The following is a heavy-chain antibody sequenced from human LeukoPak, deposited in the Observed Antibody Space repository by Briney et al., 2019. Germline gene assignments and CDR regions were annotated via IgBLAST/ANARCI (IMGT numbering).Heavy chain of an antibody. CDR2: MNPNSGNT. CDR1: GYTFTSYD. J-gene: IGHJ4*02. V-gene: IGHV1-8*01. CDR3: ARGWGLGYCSAGTCYSDY. Sequence: ASVKVSCKASGYTFTSYDINWVRQATGQGLEWMGWMNPNSGNTGYAQKFQGRVAMTRNTSISTAYMELSSLRSEDTAVYYCARGWGLGYCSAGTCYSDYWGQGTLVTVSS. D-gene: IGHD2-15*01.